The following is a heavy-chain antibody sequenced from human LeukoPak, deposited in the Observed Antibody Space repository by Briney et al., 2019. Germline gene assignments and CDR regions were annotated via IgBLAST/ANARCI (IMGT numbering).Heavy chain of an antibody. CDR2: VYYSGST. J-gene: IGHJ3*02. CDR1: GGSISSSSYY. CDR3: ARNMTTVAGGGFDI. D-gene: IGHD4-23*01. V-gene: IGHV4-39*01. Sequence: SETLSLTCTVSGGSISSSSYYWGWLRQPPGKGLEWLGSVYYSGSTYYNPSLKSRVTISVDTSKNQFSLKLSSVTAADTAVYYCARNMTTVAGGGFDIWGQGTMVTVSS.